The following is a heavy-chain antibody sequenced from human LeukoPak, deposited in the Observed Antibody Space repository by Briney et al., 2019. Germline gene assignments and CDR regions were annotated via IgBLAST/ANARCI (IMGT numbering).Heavy chain of an antibody. CDR2: INTDGSST. CDR1: GFTFSSYW. Sequence: GSLRLSCAASGFTFSSYWMHWVRQAPGKGLVWVSRINTDGSSTTYADSVKGRFTISRDNAKNTLYLQMNSLSAEDTAVYYCARGYSSSYRIDYWGQGTLVTVSS. V-gene: IGHV3-74*01. D-gene: IGHD6-6*01. J-gene: IGHJ4*02. CDR3: ARGYSSSYRIDY.